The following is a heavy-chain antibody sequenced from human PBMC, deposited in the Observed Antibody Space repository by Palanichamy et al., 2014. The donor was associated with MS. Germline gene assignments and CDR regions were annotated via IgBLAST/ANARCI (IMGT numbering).Heavy chain of an antibody. CDR2: IYPGDSDT. CDR3: ARHPQAVAGISDY. V-gene: IGHV5-51*01. D-gene: IGHD6-19*01. J-gene: IGHJ4*02. CDR1: GYTFTNYW. Sequence: EVQLVQSGAEVKKPGESLKISCKSSGYTFTNYWIGWVRQMPGKGLESMGIIYPGDSDTRYSPSFQGQVTISADKSIGTAYLQWTSLKASDTAMYFCARHPQAVAGISDYWGQGTLVTVSS.